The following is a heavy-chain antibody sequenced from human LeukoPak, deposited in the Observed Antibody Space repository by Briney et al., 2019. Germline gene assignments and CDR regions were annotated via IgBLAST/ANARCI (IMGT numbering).Heavy chain of an antibody. D-gene: IGHD3-16*01. J-gene: IGHJ3*02. V-gene: IGHV4-30-4*01. CDR1: GGSISSGDYY. CDR2: IYYSGST. CDR3: ALFPGEGDPFDI. Sequence: SETLSLACTVSGGSISSGDYYWSWIRQPPGKGLEWIGYIYYSGSTSYNPSLKSRLTISVDTSKNQFSLKLSSVTAADTAVYYCALFPGEGDPFDIWGQGTMVTVSS.